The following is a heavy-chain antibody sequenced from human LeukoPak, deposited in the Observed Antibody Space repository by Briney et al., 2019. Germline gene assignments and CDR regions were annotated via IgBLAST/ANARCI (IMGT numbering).Heavy chain of an antibody. CDR2: ISSNGGST. Sequence: PGGSLRLSCSASGFTFGSHAMHWVRQAPGKRLEYVSAISSNGGSTYYADSVKGRFTISRDNSKNALYLQMSSLRTEDTAVYYCVKSSITMVRGVPDWGQGTLVTVSS. J-gene: IGHJ4*02. CDR1: GFTFGSHA. D-gene: IGHD3-10*01. CDR3: VKSSITMVRGVPD. V-gene: IGHV3-64D*06.